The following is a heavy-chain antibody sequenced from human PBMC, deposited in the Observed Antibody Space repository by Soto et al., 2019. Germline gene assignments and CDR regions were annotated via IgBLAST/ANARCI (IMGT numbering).Heavy chain of an antibody. CDR3: AGTGYYYYYYGMDV. J-gene: IGHJ6*02. CDR1: GGSFGGYY. D-gene: IGHD2-15*01. V-gene: IGHV4-34*01. CDR2: INHSGST. Sequence: SETLSLTCAVYGGSFGGYYWSWIRQPPGKGLEWIGEINHSGSTNYNPSLKSRVTISVDTSKNQFSLKLSSVTAADTAVYYCAGTGYYYYYYGMDVWGQGTTVTVSS.